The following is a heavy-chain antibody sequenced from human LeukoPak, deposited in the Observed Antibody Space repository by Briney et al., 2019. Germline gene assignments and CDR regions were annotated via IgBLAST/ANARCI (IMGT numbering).Heavy chain of an antibody. D-gene: IGHD6-6*01. Sequence: SETMSPTCTGSGGSISSGDYYWNWIRQPPGKGLEWIGYIYNSGSTYYNPSLKSRVTISVDTSKNQFSLKLSSVTAADTAVYYCARDGGASSRNFDYWGQGTRVTVSS. CDR1: GGSISSGDYY. V-gene: IGHV4-30-4*08. J-gene: IGHJ4*02. CDR3: ARDGGASSRNFDY. CDR2: IYNSGST.